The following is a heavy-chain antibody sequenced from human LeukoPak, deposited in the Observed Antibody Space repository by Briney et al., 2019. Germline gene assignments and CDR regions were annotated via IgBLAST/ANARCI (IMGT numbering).Heavy chain of an antibody. J-gene: IGHJ4*02. D-gene: IGHD2-2*01. CDR3: ARACSSTSCYLANC. V-gene: IGHV4-38-2*02. CDR2: IYHSGST. CDR1: GYSISSGYY. Sequence: SETLSLTCTVSGYSISSGYYWGWIRPPPGKGLEWIGSIYHSGSTYYNPSLKSRVTTSVDTSKNQFSLKLSSVTAADTAVYYCARACSSTSCYLANCWGQGTLVTVSS.